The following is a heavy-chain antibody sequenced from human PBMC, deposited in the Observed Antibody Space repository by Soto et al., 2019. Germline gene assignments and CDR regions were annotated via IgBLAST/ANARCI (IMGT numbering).Heavy chain of an antibody. CDR1: GFTFSHYG. Sequence: EVQLLESGGGLVQPGGSLRLSCAASGFTFSHYGMTWVRQAPGKGLEWVSGMSRDGGVTDYTDSVKGRFTISRDISKNTLYLQMNSLRAEDTAVYYCAKIDKFNPQSSGWANRFDYWGQGTLVTVSS. V-gene: IGHV3-23*01. CDR2: MSRDGGVT. CDR3: AKIDKFNPQSSGWANRFDY. J-gene: IGHJ4*02. D-gene: IGHD6-19*01.